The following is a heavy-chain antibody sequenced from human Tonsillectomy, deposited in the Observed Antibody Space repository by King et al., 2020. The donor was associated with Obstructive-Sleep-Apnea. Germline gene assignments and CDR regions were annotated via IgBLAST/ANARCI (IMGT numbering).Heavy chain of an antibody. CDR1: GFSLSNARVG. CDR3: ARIWFGDYFHGMDV. J-gene: IGHJ6*02. Sequence: TLKESGPVLVKPTETLTLTCTVSGFSLSNARVGVGWIRQPPRKALEWLAPIFSNDVKAYSPTLKRRLTISKDTSKSQVVLTMTNMDPVDTATYYCARIWFGDYFHGMDVWGQGTTVTVSS. CDR2: IFSNDVK. V-gene: IGHV2-26*01. D-gene: IGHD3-10*01.